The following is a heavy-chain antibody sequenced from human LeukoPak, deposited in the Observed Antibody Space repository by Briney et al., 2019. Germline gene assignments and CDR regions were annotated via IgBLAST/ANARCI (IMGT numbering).Heavy chain of an antibody. CDR2: INPNSGGT. CDR1: GYTFTGYY. CDR3: ARGTYYYDSSGYYFYFDY. J-gene: IGHJ4*02. D-gene: IGHD3-22*01. Sequence: ASVKVSCKASGYTFTGYYMHWVRQAPGQGLEWMGRINPNSGGTNYAQKFQGRVTMTRDTSISTAYMELSRLRSDDTAVYYCARGTYYYDSSGYYFYFDYWGQGTLVTVPS. V-gene: IGHV1-2*06.